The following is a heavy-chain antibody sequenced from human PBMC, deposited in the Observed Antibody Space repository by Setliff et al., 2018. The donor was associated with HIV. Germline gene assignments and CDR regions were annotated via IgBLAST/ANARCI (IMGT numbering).Heavy chain of an antibody. Sequence: PGGSLRLSCAASGFTFHYYAMHWVRQAPGKGLELLSYISVSGTDIKYADSVKGRFTISRDNAKNSLYLQMNSLRAEDTAIYYCARDWRSGYDLNFDYWGQGTLVTVSS. D-gene: IGHD5-12*01. CDR1: GFTFHYYA. J-gene: IGHJ4*02. V-gene: IGHV3-48*03. CDR2: ISVSGTDI. CDR3: ARDWRSGYDLNFDY.